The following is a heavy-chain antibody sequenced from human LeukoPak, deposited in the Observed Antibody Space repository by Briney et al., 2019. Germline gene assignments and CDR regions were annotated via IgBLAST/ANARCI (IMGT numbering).Heavy chain of an antibody. J-gene: IGHJ4*02. CDR1: GGSISSGDYY. CDR2: IYYSGST. V-gene: IGHV4-31*03. Sequence: SQTLSLTCTVSGGSISSGDYYWTWIRQHPGKGLEWIGYIYYSGSTYYSPSLKSRVTISVDTSKNQFSLKLSFVTAADTAVYYCASVAYYVYWGQGTLVTVSS. CDR3: ASVAYYVY. D-gene: IGHD5-12*01.